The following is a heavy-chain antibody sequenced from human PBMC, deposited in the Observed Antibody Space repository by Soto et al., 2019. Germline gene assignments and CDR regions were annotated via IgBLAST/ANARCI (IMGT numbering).Heavy chain of an antibody. CDR3: ARLKVAYYYIDH. Sequence: QVQLQESGPGLVKPSETLSLTCSVSGGSISSYYWSWIRQPPGKGLEWIGYIYSSGSTNYNPSLMSRVTISVDTSKNQFSLKLSSVTAADTAVYYCARLKVAYYYIDHWGQGTLVTVSS. D-gene: IGHD5-12*01. J-gene: IGHJ4*02. CDR1: GGSISSYY. CDR2: IYSSGST. V-gene: IGHV4-59*08.